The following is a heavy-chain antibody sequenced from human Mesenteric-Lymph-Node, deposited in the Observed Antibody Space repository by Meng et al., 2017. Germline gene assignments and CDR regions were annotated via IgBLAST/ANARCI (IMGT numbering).Heavy chain of an antibody. CDR3: ARAKVDTANWFFDL. CDR1: GYSFTGYY. Sequence: QVQVVPSGAEVKKPGASVKVSCKASGYSFTGYYMHWVRQAPGQGLEWMGRINPNSGGTNYAQKFQGRVTMTRDTSINTAYMELSSLRSDDTTVYYCARAKVDTANWFFDLWGRGTLVTVSS. V-gene: IGHV1-2*06. CDR2: INPNSGGT. J-gene: IGHJ2*01. D-gene: IGHD5-18*01.